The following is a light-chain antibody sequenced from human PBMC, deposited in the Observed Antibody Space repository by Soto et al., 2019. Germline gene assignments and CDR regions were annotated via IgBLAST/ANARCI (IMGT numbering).Light chain of an antibody. V-gene: IGKV3-20*01. J-gene: IGKJ4*01. Sequence: EIVFTQSPGTLSLSPGERATLSCRTRQSVSISYLAWYQQRPGQAPRLLIYGASSRATGIPDRFSGSGSGTDFTLTINRLEPEDFAVYYCHQYDSSPPFALTFGGGTKVYSK. CDR1: QSVSISY. CDR3: HQYDSSPPFALT. CDR2: GAS.